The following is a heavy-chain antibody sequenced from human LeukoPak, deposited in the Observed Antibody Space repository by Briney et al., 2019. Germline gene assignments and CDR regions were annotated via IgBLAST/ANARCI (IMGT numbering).Heavy chain of an antibody. Sequence: GGSLRLSCAASGFTFSSYGMHWVRQAPGKGLEWVAVISYDGSNKYYADSVKGRFTISRDNSKNTLCLRMNSLSDEDTAVYYCAKSYYDFWSGSLDYYMDVWGKGTTVTVSS. D-gene: IGHD3-3*01. CDR1: GFTFSSYG. CDR3: AKSYYDFWSGSLDYYMDV. V-gene: IGHV3-30*18. CDR2: ISYDGSNK. J-gene: IGHJ6*03.